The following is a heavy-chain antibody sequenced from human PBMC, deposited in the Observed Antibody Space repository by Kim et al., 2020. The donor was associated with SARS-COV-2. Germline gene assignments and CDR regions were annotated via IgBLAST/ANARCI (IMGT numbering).Heavy chain of an antibody. CDR2: IKQDGSEK. J-gene: IGHJ3*01. V-gene: IGHV3-7*03. D-gene: IGHD2-21*01. Sequence: GGSLRLSCAASGFTFSSYWMSWVRQAPGKRLEWVANIKQDGSEKYYVDSLEGRFTISRDNAKNSLYVQMNSLRAEDTAVYYCARDQDGGNSLDDFDFWGQGTIVTVSS. CDR1: GFTFSSYW. CDR3: ARDQDGGNSLDDFDF.